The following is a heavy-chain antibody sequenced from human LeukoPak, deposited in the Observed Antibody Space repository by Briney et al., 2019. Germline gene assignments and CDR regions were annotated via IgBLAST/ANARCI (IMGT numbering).Heavy chain of an antibody. V-gene: IGHV3-30*02. CDR2: IRYDGSNK. Sequence: PGGSLRLSCAASGFTFSSYGMHWVRQAPGKGLEWVAFIRYDGSNKYYADSVKGRFTISRDNSKNTLYLQMNSLRAEDTAVYYCAKGLMRAAPYYLDYWGQGTLVTVSS. CDR3: AKGLMRAAPYYLDY. J-gene: IGHJ4*02. D-gene: IGHD2-8*01. CDR1: GFTFSSYG.